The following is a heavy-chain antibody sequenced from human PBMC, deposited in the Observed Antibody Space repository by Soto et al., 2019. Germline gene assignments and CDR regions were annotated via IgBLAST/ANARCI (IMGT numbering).Heavy chain of an antibody. V-gene: IGHV3-23*01. CDR3: ARRSSSWYFDY. CDR1: GFTFSSYA. Sequence: EEQLLESGGGLVQPGGSLRLSCAASGFTFSSYAMNWVRQAPGKGLEWVSVISGSDGSTYYADSVKGRFTTSRDNPKNTLTLQMNSLRAEDTAVYYCARRSSSWYFDYWGQGTLVTVSS. D-gene: IGHD6-13*01. J-gene: IGHJ4*02. CDR2: ISGSDGST.